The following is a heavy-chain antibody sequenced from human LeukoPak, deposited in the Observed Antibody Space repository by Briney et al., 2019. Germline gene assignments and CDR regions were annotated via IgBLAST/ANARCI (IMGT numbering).Heavy chain of an antibody. CDR3: ARDPVLGYSGYDLYYFDY. J-gene: IGHJ4*02. CDR2: ISSSSSYI. D-gene: IGHD5-12*01. Sequence: MSGGSLRLSCAASGFTFSSYSMNWVRQAPGKGLEWVSSISSSSSYIYYADSAKGRFTISRDNSKNTLYLQMNSLRAEDTAVYYCARDPVLGYSGYDLYYFDYWGQGTLVTVSS. CDR1: GFTFSSYS. V-gene: IGHV3-21*01.